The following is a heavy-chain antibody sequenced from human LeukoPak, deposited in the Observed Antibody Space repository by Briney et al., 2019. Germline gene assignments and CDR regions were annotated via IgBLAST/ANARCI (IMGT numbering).Heavy chain of an antibody. CDR2: ISDSGGAT. CDR3: AKRPGTNPRGYFDY. J-gene: IGHJ4*02. CDR1: GFTFSSYA. D-gene: IGHD1-7*01. V-gene: IGHV3-23*01. Sequence: GGSLRLSCAASGFTFSSYAMGWVRQAPGKGLEWVSTISDSGGATYYADSVRGRFTISRDNSKNVLYLQMNSLRAEDTAVYYCAKRPGTNPRGYFDYWGQGILVSVSS.